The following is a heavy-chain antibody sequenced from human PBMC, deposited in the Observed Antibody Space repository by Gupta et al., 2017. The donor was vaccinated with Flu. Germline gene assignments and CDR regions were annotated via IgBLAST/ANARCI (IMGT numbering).Heavy chain of an antibody. CDR2: INHSGST. J-gene: IGHJ4*02. CDR1: GGSFSGSY. D-gene: IGHD6-19*01. V-gene: IGHV4-34*01. Sequence: QVQLQQGGAGLLKPSETLSLTYAVYGGSFSGSYWSCIRQPPGKGLEWIGEINHSGSTNYNPSLKSRVTISVDTSKNQFSLKLSSVTAADTAVYYCARGRAVAGIGFPDYWGQGTLVTVSS. CDR3: ARGRAVAGIGFPDY.